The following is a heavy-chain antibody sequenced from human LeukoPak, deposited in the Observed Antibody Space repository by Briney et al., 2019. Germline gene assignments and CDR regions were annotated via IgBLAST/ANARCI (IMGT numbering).Heavy chain of an antibody. CDR2: IYYNGDT. CDR3: ARQGSGYSLGC. CDR1: GGSVSTSSYY. D-gene: IGHD5-18*01. Sequence: SETLSLTCTVSGGSVSTSSYYWGWIRQPPGKGLEWIGSIYYNGDTYYNPSLKSRVTISVDTSKNQFSLNLSPVTRAGTAVYYCARQGSGYSLGCWGQGTLVPVSS. V-gene: IGHV4-39*01. J-gene: IGHJ4*02.